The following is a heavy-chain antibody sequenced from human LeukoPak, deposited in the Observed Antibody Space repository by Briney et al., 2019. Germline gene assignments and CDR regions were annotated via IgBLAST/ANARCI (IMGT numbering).Heavy chain of an antibody. CDR2: IYTSGST. CDR3: ARDGSEAVAGTLIWYFDL. V-gene: IGHV4-4*07. J-gene: IGHJ2*01. Sequence: SETLSLTCTVPGDSISSYYWSWIRQPPGKGLEWIGRIYTSGSTNYNPSLKSRVTMSVDTSKNQFSLKLSSVTAADTAVYYCARDGSEAVAGTLIWYFDLWGRGILVTVSS. CDR1: GDSISSYY. D-gene: IGHD6-19*01.